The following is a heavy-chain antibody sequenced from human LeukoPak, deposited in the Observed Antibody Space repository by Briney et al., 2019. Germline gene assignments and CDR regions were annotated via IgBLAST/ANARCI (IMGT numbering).Heavy chain of an antibody. Sequence: ASVKVSCKASGYTFTGYYMHWVRQAPGQGLEWMGWINTNTGNPTYAQGFTGRFVFSLDTSVSTAYLQISSLKAEDTAVYYCARETTIFGVVTDRGSSYWGQGTLVTVSS. J-gene: IGHJ4*02. V-gene: IGHV7-4-1*02. CDR2: INTNTGNP. CDR3: ARETTIFGVVTDRGSSY. CDR1: GYTFTGYY. D-gene: IGHD3-3*01.